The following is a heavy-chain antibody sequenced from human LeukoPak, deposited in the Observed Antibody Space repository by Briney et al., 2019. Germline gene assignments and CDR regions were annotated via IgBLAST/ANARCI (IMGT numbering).Heavy chain of an antibody. CDR2: IKQDGCEK. J-gene: IGHJ4*02. CDR3: SRRLDY. CDR1: GFPFSDSW. V-gene: IGHV3-7*01. Sequence: PGGSLRLSCAASGFPFSDSWMDWVRQAPGKGMEWVANIKQDGCEKHYADSVKGRFTISRDNAKNSLFLQMNGLRAEDTAVYYCSRRLDYWGQGALVTVSS.